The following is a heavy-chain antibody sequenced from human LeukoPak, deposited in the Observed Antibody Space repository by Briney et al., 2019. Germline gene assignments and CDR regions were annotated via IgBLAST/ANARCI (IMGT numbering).Heavy chain of an antibody. CDR2: INTNTGNP. D-gene: IGHD3-10*01. J-gene: IGHJ3*02. Sequence: ASVKVSCKASGYTFTGYYMHWVRQAPGQGLEWMGWINTNTGNPTYAQGFTGRFVFSLDTSVSTAYLQISSLKAEDTAVYCCARVSSLVRGVIITSLAFDIWGQGTMVTVSS. CDR3: ARVSSLVRGVIITSLAFDI. CDR1: GYTFTGYY. V-gene: IGHV7-4-1*02.